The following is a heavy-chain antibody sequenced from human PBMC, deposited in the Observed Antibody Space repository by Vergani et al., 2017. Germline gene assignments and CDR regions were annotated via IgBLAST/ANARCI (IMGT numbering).Heavy chain of an antibody. Sequence: QVQMQESGPGLVKPSETLTLTCDVADSSIMTNPYWGWFRQAPGKGLEWIGCIHHSGDTHYNSSLKSRVSISIVSSSKFSLSLTSVTAADTAIYYCARHRGSVCFCHTSYLYGMDVWGHGTTGTVSS. V-gene: IGHV4-38-2*01. CDR1: DSSIMTNPY. CDR2: IHHSGDT. D-gene: IGHD3-10*01. J-gene: IGHJ6*02. CDR3: ARHRGSVCFCHTSYLYGMDV.